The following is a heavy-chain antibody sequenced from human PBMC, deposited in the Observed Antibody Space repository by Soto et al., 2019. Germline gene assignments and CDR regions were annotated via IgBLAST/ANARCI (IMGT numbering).Heavy chain of an antibody. CDR1: GFTFSSYT. CDR2: ISGSGGST. Sequence: GGSLRLSCAASGFTFSSYTMSWVRQAPGKGLEWVSAISGSGGSTYYADSVKGRFTISRDNSKNTLYLQMNSLRAEDTAVYYCAKVVQMTTVTRGLDYWGQGTLVTVSS. J-gene: IGHJ4*02. V-gene: IGHV3-23*01. D-gene: IGHD4-17*01. CDR3: AKVVQMTTVTRGLDY.